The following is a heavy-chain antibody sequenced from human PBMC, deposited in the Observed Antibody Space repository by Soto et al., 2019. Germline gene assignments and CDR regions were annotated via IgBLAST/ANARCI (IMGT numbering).Heavy chain of an antibody. D-gene: IGHD5-12*01. J-gene: IGHJ4*02. CDR3: ARLPIVADGYTSTFDY. CDR1: GGTFSSYA. V-gene: IGHV1-69*06. Sequence: SVKVSCKASGGTFSSYAISWVRQAPGQGLEWMGGIIPIFGTANYAQKFQGRVTITADKSTSTAYMELSSLRSEDTAVYYCARLPIVADGYTSTFDYWGQGTLVTVHS. CDR2: IIPIFGTA.